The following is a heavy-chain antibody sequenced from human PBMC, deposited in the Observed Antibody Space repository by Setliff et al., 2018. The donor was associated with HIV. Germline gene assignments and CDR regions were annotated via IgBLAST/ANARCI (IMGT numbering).Heavy chain of an antibody. D-gene: IGHD5-18*01. CDR1: GGSVSSTSNY. J-gene: IGHJ4*02. Sequence: SETLSLTCSVSGGSVSSTSNYWGWIRQPPGKGLEWIGSIYYSGSTYYNPSLKSRVTISVDTSKNQFSLKLSSVTAADTAVYYCARLSETAMASFDSWGQGTLVTVSS. CDR3: ARLSETAMASFDS. V-gene: IGHV4-39*01. CDR2: IYYSGST.